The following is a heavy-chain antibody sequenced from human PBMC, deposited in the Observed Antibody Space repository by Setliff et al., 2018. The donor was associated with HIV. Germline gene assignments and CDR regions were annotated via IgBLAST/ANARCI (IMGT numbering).Heavy chain of an antibody. J-gene: IGHJ4*02. CDR2: ILPRDSDT. CDR1: GYIFTNYW. CDR3: ARLSVVTATRIYYFDY. Sequence: GESLKISCEASGYIFTNYWIGWVRQMPGRGLEYMGIILPRDSDTRYSPSFQGQVTISADKSISTAYLQWNSLKASDTAMYYCARLSVVTATRIYYFDYWGQGTLVTVSS. V-gene: IGHV5-51*01. D-gene: IGHD2-21*02.